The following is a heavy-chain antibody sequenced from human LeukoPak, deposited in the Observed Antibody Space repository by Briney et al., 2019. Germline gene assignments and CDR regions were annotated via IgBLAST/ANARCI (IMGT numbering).Heavy chain of an antibody. D-gene: IGHD4-23*01. CDR2: ISGSGGST. CDR1: GFTFSSYA. Sequence: GGSLRLSCAASGFTFSSYAMSWVRQAPGKGLEWVSAISGSGGSTYYADSVKGRFTISRDNSMNTLYLQMNSLRAEDTAVYYCAKSSYGGTPRPDFDYWGQGTLVTVSS. J-gene: IGHJ4*02. CDR3: AKSSYGGTPRPDFDY. V-gene: IGHV3-23*01.